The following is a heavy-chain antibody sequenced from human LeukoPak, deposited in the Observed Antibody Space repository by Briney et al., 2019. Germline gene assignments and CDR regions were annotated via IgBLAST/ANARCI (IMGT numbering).Heavy chain of an antibody. CDR3: ARGHSSGWYSIDY. D-gene: IGHD6-19*01. CDR1: GFTFDGYA. V-gene: IGHV3-9*03. J-gene: IGHJ4*02. CDR2: INWNSGRI. Sequence: PGTSLRLSCAASGFTFDGYAMHWVRQPPGKGLEWVSGINWNSGRIAYADSVKGRFTISRDNAKNSLYLQMNSLKAEDMALYYCARGHSSGWYSIDYWGQGTLVIVSS.